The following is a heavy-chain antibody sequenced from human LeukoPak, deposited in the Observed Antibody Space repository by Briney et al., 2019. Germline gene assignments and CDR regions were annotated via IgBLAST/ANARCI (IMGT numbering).Heavy chain of an antibody. D-gene: IGHD3-22*01. Sequence: TGGSLRLSCAASGFTFSSYSMNWVRQAPGKGLEWVSSVSSSSSYIYYADSVKGRFTIPRDNAKNSLYLQMNSLRAEDTAVYYCARGGDYYDSSGYSYAQYYFDYWGQGTLVTVSS. CDR2: VSSSSSYI. CDR1: GFTFSSYS. CDR3: ARGGDYYDSSGYSYAQYYFDY. V-gene: IGHV3-21*01. J-gene: IGHJ4*02.